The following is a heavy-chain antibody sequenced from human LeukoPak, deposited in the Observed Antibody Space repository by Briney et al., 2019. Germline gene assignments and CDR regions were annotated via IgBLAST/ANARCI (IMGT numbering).Heavy chain of an antibody. CDR2: IYYSGST. D-gene: IGHD3-10*01. Sequence: SETLSLTCTVSGGSISSYYWSWIRQPPGKGLEWIGYIYYSGSTYYNPSLKSRVTISVDTSKNQFSLKLSSVTAADTAVYYCARVWDGSGSYYFDYWGQGTLVTVSS. J-gene: IGHJ4*02. CDR1: GGSISSYY. CDR3: ARVWDGSGSYYFDY. V-gene: IGHV4-59*08.